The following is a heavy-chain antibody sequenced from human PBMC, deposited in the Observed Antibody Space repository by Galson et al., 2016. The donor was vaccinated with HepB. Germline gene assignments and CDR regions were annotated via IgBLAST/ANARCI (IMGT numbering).Heavy chain of an antibody. Sequence: SLRLSCATSGFAFKNYVMSWVRQAPGKGLQWVSAMSDSAGSAYYADSVKGRFTISRDNSKNTVYLQMSSLRVDDTAVYYCAKVGWREYDGYWGQGTLVTVSS. V-gene: IGHV3-23*01. CDR2: MSDSAGSA. D-gene: IGHD3-10*01. CDR3: AKVGWREYDGY. CDR1: GFAFKNYV. J-gene: IGHJ4*02.